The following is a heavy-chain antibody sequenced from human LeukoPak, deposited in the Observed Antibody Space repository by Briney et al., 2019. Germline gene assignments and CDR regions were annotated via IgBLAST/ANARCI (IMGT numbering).Heavy chain of an antibody. CDR3: ARRSEDFDY. CDR1: GFTFSSYS. V-gene: IGHV3-48*04. J-gene: IGHJ4*02. CDR2: ISSSSSTI. Sequence: GGSLRLSCAASGFTFSSYSMNWVRQAPWKGLEWVSYISSSSSTIYYADSVKGRFTISRDNAKNSLYLQMNSLRAEDTAVYYCARRSEDFDYWGQGTLVTVSS.